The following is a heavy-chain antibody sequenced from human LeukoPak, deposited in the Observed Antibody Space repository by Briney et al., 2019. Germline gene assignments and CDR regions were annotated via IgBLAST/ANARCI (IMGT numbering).Heavy chain of an antibody. CDR3: TKDSGSSGWYGWFDP. CDR2: ISDSGGST. D-gene: IGHD6-19*01. CDR1: GFTFSDFW. V-gene: IGHV3-23*01. J-gene: IGHJ5*02. Sequence: PGGSLRLSRAASGFTFSDFWVEWFRQAPGKGLEWVSAISDSGGSTYYADSVKGRFTISRDNSKNTLYLQMNSLRADDTAVYYCTKDSGSSGWYGWFDPWGQGTLVTVSS.